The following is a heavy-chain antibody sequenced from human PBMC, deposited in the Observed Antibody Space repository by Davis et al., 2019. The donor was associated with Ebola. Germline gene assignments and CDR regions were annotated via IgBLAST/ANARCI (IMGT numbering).Heavy chain of an antibody. D-gene: IGHD4-11*01. J-gene: IGHJ4*02. CDR2: IYSGGST. V-gene: IGHV3-53*04. CDR1: GFTFSSYS. CDR3: ARAYSNYDGGFDY. Sequence: PGGSLRLSCAASGFTFSSYSMNWVRQAPGKGLEWVSVIYSGGSTYYADSVKGRFTISRHNSKNTLYLQMNSLRAEDTAVYYCARAYSNYDGGFDYWGQGTLVTVSS.